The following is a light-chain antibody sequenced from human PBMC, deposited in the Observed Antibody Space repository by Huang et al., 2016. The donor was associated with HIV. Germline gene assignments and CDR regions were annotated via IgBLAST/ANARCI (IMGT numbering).Light chain of an antibody. J-gene: IGKJ4*01. CDR1: QHISGY. CDR2: DAS. CDR3: QQRAGWPLT. V-gene: IGKV3-11*01. Sequence: EIVLTQSPATLSLSPGERATLSCRASQHISGYLAWYQQQPGQAPRLLIYDASIRATGIPGRFSGRWSGTDFTFSISSLEPEDFAFYYCQQRAGWPLTFGGGTKVEIK.